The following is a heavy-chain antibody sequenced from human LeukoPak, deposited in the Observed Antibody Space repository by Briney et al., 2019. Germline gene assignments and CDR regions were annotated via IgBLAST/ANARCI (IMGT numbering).Heavy chain of an antibody. CDR3: ARYFALLWLGDKPFDY. CDR1: GYTFGDYG. Sequence: ASVKVSCKASGYTFGDYGFSWVRQAPGQGLEWMGWISALNGNTYYVQKFKGGVTMTTDSSTNTAYMELRSLRSDDTAVYFCARYFALLWLGDKPFDYWGQGTLVTVSS. J-gene: IGHJ4*02. CDR2: ISALNGNT. V-gene: IGHV1-18*01. D-gene: IGHD3-10*01.